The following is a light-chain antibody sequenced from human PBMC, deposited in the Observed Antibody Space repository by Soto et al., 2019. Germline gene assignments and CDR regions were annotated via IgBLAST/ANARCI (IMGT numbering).Light chain of an antibody. CDR2: AAS. Sequence: DIQLTQSPSFLSASLGDRVTITCRASQGISSSLAWYQQKAGKAPKLLIYAASTLQSGVPSRFSGSGSGTEFTLTISSLQPEDFASYYCQQLNTYPLTFGRGTKVEIK. CDR1: QGISSS. V-gene: IGKV1-9*01. J-gene: IGKJ4*01. CDR3: QQLNTYPLT.